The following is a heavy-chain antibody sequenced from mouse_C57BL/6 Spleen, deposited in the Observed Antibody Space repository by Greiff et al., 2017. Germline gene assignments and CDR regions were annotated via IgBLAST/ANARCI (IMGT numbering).Heavy chain of an antibody. CDR3: ASSTMVTTGFAY. D-gene: IGHD2-2*01. V-gene: IGHV5-17*01. CDR1: GFTFSDYG. J-gene: IGHJ3*01. Sequence: VQLKESGGGLVKPGGSLKLSCAASGFTFSDYGMHWVRQAPEKGLEWVAYISSGSSTIYYADTVKGRFTISRDNAKNTLFLQMTSLRSEDTAMYYCASSTMVTTGFAYWGQGTLVTVSA. CDR2: ISSGSSTI.